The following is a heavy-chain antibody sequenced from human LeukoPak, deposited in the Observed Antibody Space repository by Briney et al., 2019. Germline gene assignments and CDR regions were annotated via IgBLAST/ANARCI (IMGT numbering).Heavy chain of an antibody. Sequence: SETLSLTCTVSGGSINNYYWSWIRQPAGKGLEWIGRIYTRGSNNYNPSLQSRVTMSVDTSNNQFSLKLSSVTAADPAVYYCARGRYCSADICFRGNAFDIWGPGKIVSVSS. CDR1: GGSINNYY. D-gene: IGHD2-15*01. CDR3: ARGRYCSADICFRGNAFDI. J-gene: IGHJ3*02. CDR2: IYTRGSN. V-gene: IGHV4-4*07.